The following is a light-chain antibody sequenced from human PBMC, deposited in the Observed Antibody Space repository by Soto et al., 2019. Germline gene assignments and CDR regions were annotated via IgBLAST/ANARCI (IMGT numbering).Light chain of an antibody. CDR2: SNT. CDR1: TSSIGNNY. Sequence: QTVVTQPPSVSGTPGQRVTISCSGSTSSIGNNYVYWYQQLPGTAPKLLIYSNTRRPSGVPDRFSGSTSGNSAALAISGLRSEDEADYYCAAWDDSLSGVFGGGTKLTVL. CDR3: AAWDDSLSGV. J-gene: IGLJ2*01. V-gene: IGLV1-47*02.